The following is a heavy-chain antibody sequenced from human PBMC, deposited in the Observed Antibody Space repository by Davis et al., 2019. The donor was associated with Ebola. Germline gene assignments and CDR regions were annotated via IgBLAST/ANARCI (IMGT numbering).Heavy chain of an antibody. CDR2: IFSNDEK. CDR3: ARIDFWSGYPFDY. J-gene: IGHJ4*02. V-gene: IGHV2-26*01. Sequence: SWIRQPPGKALEWLAHIFSNDEKSYSTSLKSRLTISKDTSKSQVVLTMTNMDPVDTATYYCARIDFWSGYPFDYWGQGTLVTVSS. D-gene: IGHD3-3*01.